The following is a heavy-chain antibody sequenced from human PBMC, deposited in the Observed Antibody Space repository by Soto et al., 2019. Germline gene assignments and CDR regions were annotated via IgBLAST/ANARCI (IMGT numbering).Heavy chain of an antibody. CDR2: IIPIFGTA. D-gene: IGHD3-10*01. J-gene: IGHJ3*01. Sequence: SVKVSCKASGCTFSSYGINWVRQAPGQGLEWMGRIIPIFGTAKFAPKFQGAVSTTADKSVATVYLELSSLRSDDTAVYYCARALSGWIRSSFDFWGQGTMVTVSS. CDR3: ARALSGWIRSSFDF. V-gene: IGHV1-69*06. CDR1: GCTFSSYG.